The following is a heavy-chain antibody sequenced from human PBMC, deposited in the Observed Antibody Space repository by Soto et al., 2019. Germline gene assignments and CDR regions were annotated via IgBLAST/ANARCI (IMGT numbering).Heavy chain of an antibody. CDR2: IYHSGST. J-gene: IGHJ4*02. V-gene: IGHV4-30-2*01. Sequence: QLQLQESGSGLVKPSQTLSLTCAVSGGSISSGGYSWSWIRQPPGKGLEWIGYIYHSGSTYYNPPLKSRVAISVDRSKVQFSLKPSSVTAADTAVYYCASAGGLGAVAADYWGQGTLVTVSS. CDR1: GGSISSGGYS. CDR3: ASAGGLGAVAADY. D-gene: IGHD6-19*01.